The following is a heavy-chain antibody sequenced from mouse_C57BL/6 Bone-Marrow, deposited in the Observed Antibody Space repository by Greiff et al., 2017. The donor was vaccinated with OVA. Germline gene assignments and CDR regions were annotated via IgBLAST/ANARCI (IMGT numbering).Heavy chain of an antibody. CDR3: ARVDYDGAWFAY. CDR2: INPNNGGT. J-gene: IGHJ3*01. V-gene: IGHV1-22*01. D-gene: IGHD2-4*01. Sequence: EVKLQESGPELVKPGASVKMSCKASGYTFTDYNMHWVKQSHGKSLEWIGYINPNNGGTSYNQKFKGKATLTVNKSSSTAYMELRSLTSEDSAVYYCARVDYDGAWFAYWGQGTLVTVSA. CDR1: GYTFTDYN.